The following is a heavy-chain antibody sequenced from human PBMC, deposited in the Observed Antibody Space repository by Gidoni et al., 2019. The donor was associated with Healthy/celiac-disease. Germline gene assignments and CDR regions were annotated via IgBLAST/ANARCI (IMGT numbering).Heavy chain of an antibody. Sequence: DVQLLQSGAAVKKPGESLQISCRGSAYSFTSYWIGWVRQMPGKGLEWMGIIYPGDSDTRYSPSFQGQVTNSADKSISTAYLQWSSLKASDTAMYYCARWRRDGYNLGADYWGQGTLVTVSS. CDR2: IYPGDSDT. CDR3: ARWRRDGYNLGADY. J-gene: IGHJ4*02. CDR1: AYSFTSYW. D-gene: IGHD5-12*01. V-gene: IGHV5-51*01.